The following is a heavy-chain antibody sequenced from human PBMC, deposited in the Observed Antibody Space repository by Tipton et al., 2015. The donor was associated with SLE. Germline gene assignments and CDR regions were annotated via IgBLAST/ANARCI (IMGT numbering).Heavy chain of an antibody. V-gene: IGHV4-31*03. Sequence: TLSLTCSVSDGSINNGDYYWTWIRQHPGKGLEWIGYLSYSGSTFYNPSLKSRVTVSVDPSKNQFSLRVNSVTSADTAVYYCARDWRGYYGSQAYYYYGMDVWGQGTTVIVSS. CDR2: LSYSGST. J-gene: IGHJ6*02. CDR3: ARDWRGYYGSQAYYYYGMDV. CDR1: DGSINNGDYY. D-gene: IGHD3-10*01.